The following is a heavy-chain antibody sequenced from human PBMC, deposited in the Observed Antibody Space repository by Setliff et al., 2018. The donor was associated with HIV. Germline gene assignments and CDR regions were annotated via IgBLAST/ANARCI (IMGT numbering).Heavy chain of an antibody. CDR2: INWNGGRI. CDR1: GFTFDDYG. J-gene: IGHJ6*03. Sequence: PGESLKISCAASGFTFDDYGTSWVRQAPGKGLEWVSGINWNGGRIGYADPVKGRFTISRDNAKNSLYLQMNSLRAEDTALYYCARAGYHDSSGYLGPDYYYMDVWGKGTTVTVSS. V-gene: IGHV3-20*04. CDR3: ARAGYHDSSGYLGPDYYYMDV. D-gene: IGHD3-22*01.